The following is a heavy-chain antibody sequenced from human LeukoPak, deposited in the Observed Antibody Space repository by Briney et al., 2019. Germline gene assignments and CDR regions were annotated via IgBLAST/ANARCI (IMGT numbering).Heavy chain of an antibody. V-gene: IGHV4-59*01. CDR1: GGSISSYY. J-gene: IGHJ4*02. Sequence: PSETLSLTCTVSGGSISSYYWSWIRQPPGKGLEWIGYIYYSGSTNYNPSLKSRVTISVDTSKSQFSLKLSSVTAADTAVYYCARASYYDILTGFSLDYWGQGTLVTVSS. D-gene: IGHD3-9*01. CDR3: ARASYYDILTGFSLDY. CDR2: IYYSGST.